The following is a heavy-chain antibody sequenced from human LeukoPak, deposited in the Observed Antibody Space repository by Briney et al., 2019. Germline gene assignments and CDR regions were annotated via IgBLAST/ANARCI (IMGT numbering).Heavy chain of an antibody. V-gene: IGHV3-53*01. Sequence: PGGSLRLSCAASGFTVSSNYMSWVRQAPGKGLEWVSVIYSGGNTYYADSVKGRFTISRDNSKNTLYLQMNSLRAEDTAVYYCASRYRTITNCYAVGFDHWGQGTLVTVSS. CDR1: GFTVSSNY. CDR3: ASRYRTITNCYAVGFDH. J-gene: IGHJ4*02. CDR2: IYSGGNT. D-gene: IGHD2-2*01.